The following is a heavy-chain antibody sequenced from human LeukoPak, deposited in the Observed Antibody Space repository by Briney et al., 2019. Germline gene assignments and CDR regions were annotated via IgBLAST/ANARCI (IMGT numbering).Heavy chain of an antibody. CDR3: ARYDYGDYYFDY. D-gene: IGHD4-17*01. CDR1: GGSISSYY. V-gene: IGHV4-59*01. J-gene: IGHJ4*02. CDR2: IYYSGST. Sequence: SETLSLTCTVSGGSISSYYWSWIRQPPGKGLEWMGYIYYSGSTNYNPSLKSRVTISVDTSKNQFSLKLSSVTAADTAVYYCARYDYGDYYFDYWGQGTLVTVSS.